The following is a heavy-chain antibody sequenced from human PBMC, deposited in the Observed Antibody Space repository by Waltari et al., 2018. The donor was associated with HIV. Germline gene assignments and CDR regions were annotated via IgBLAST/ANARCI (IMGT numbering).Heavy chain of an antibody. V-gene: IGHV4-30-4*01. Sequence: QVQLPESGPGLVKPSQTLSLTCTVSGGSIRSEDYSWSWIRQSPGKGLEWLEYIYYPGTTNYSPSLKSRLTISLDTSKNHFSLKLRSVTAADTAVYYCASTIWFGELVGAFDIWGQGTGVTVSS. J-gene: IGHJ3*02. D-gene: IGHD3-10*01. CDR3: ASTIWFGELVGAFDI. CDR2: IYYPGTT. CDR1: GGSIRSEDYS.